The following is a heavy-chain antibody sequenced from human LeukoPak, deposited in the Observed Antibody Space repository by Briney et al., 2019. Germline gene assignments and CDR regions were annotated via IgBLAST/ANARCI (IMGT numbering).Heavy chain of an antibody. Sequence: PGESLKISCQGSGYSFTNYWIGWVRQMPGKGLEWMGIIYPGDSDTRYSPSFQGQVTISADKSISTAYLQWSSLKTSDSAIYYCARQHPSSSSLGAYWGQGTLVTVSS. D-gene: IGHD6-6*01. J-gene: IGHJ4*02. CDR1: GYSFTNYW. CDR3: ARQHPSSSSLGAY. V-gene: IGHV5-51*01. CDR2: IYPGDSDT.